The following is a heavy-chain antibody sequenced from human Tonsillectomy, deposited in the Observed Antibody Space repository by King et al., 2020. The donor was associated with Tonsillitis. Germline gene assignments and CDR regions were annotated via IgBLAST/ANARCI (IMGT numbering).Heavy chain of an antibody. Sequence: VQLVQSGAKVKKPGSSVKVSCKASGDTFSNYAISWVRQAPGQGLEWMGVIIPMFDTTNYAQKLQGRVTITADESRRTAYLELSSLRSEDTGVYYCARVGEGGPSSYYGMDVWGQGTTVTVSS. V-gene: IGHV1-69*01. J-gene: IGHJ6*02. CDR2: IIPMFDTT. CDR1: GDTFSNYA. CDR3: ARVGEGGPSSYYGMDV. D-gene: IGHD3-16*01.